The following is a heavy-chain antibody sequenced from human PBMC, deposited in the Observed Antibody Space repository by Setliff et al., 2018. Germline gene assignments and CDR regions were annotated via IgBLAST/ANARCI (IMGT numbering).Heavy chain of an antibody. V-gene: IGHV5-51*01. J-gene: IGHJ4*02. Sequence: GESLKISCMASGYSFTDYWIAWVRQMPGKGLEWMGIIYPSNSNIKYSPSFEAQITFSVDKSITTAYLQWSSLKASDTAIYYCARHRVGNSGYAIPILDFWGQGALVTAPQ. CDR2: IYPSNSNI. CDR3: ARHRVGNSGYAIPILDF. CDR1: GYSFTDYW. D-gene: IGHD5-12*01.